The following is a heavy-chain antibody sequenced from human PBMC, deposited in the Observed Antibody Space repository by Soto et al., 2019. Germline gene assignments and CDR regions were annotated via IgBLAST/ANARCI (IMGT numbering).Heavy chain of an antibody. D-gene: IGHD4-17*01. CDR1: GGTFSSYT. CDR2: IIPILGIA. J-gene: IGHJ4*02. CDR3: ARHYGDYNGGY. V-gene: IGHV1-69*02. Sequence: QVQLVQSGAAVKKPGSSVKVSCKASGGTFSSYTISWVRQAPGQGLEWMGRIIPILGIANYAQKFQGRVTITADKSTSTAYMELSSLRSEDTAVYYCARHYGDYNGGYWGQGTLVTVSS.